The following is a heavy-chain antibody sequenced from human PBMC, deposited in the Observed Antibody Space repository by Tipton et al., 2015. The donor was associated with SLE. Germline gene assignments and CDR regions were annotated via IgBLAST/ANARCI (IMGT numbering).Heavy chain of an antibody. V-gene: IGHV4-34*01. CDR3: ARVRTRDTSDVPVYFFDY. J-gene: IGHJ4*02. CDR1: GGSFSGYY. CDR2: INHSGSS. Sequence: TLSLTCAVYGGSFSGYYWNWIRQPPGMGLEWIGEINHSGSSNYNPSLKSRVTISVDTSTNQFSLTLSSVTAADTAVYYCARVRTRDTSDVPVYFFDYWGQGTLVTVSP. D-gene: IGHD3-22*01.